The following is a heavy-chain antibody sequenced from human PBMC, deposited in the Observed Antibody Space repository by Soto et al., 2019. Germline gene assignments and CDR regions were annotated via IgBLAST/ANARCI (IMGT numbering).Heavy chain of an antibody. CDR1: GFTFNTFA. CDR2: ISSSGYST. CDR3: VKVTSPRRSGYDGNFDQ. D-gene: IGHD5-12*01. Sequence: PGGSLRLSCSASGFTFNTFAMHWVRQAPGKGLEDVSAISSSGYSTYYADSVKGRFTISRDNSKNTLYLQMSSLRAEDTAVYYCVKVTSPRRSGYDGNFDQWGQGTLVSVSS. V-gene: IGHV3-64D*06. J-gene: IGHJ4*02.